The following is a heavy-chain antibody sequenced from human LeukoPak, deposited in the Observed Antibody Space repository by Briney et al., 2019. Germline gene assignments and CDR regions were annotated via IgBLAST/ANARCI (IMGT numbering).Heavy chain of an antibody. D-gene: IGHD2-2*01. CDR3: ARDPRTSTSSYYYYYGMDV. CDR1: GYTFTSYG. J-gene: IGHJ6*02. Sequence: GASVKVSCKASGYTFTSYGISWVRQAPGQGLEWMGWTSAYNGNTNYAQKLQGRVTMTTDTSTSTAYMELRSLRSDDTAVYYCARDPRTSTSSYYYYYGMDVWGQGTTVTVSS. CDR2: TSAYNGNT. V-gene: IGHV1-18*01.